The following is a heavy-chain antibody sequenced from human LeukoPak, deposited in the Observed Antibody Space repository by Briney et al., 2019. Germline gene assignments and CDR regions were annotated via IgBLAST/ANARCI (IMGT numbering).Heavy chain of an antibody. D-gene: IGHD2/OR15-2a*01. CDR1: GYTFTSYY. J-gene: IGHJ5*02. CDR2: INPNSGDT. CDR3: VNYFGANWFDP. V-gene: IGHV1-2*02. Sequence: ASVKVSCKASGYTFTSYYMHWVRQAPGQGLEWMGWINPNSGDTNYAQKFQGRVTMTRDTSISTAYMELSSLRSEDTAVYYCVNYFGANWFDPWGQGTLVTVSS.